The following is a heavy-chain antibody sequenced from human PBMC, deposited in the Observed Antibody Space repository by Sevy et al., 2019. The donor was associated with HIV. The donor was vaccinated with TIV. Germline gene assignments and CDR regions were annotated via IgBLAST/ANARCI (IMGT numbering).Heavy chain of an antibody. CDR1: GDSINNYY. V-gene: IGHV4-59*12. CDR3: ARLRWDVVDAPGATPGCYFDS. J-gene: IGHJ4*02. D-gene: IGHD2-2*02. Sequence: SKSLSLTCSVSGDSINNYYWSWIRQPPGKGLEWIGYTSYSGTTNYSPSLKSRVDISVDTSMHHFSLKINSVTAADTAVYYCARLRWDVVDAPGATPGCYFDSWGQGILVTVSS. CDR2: TSYSGTT.